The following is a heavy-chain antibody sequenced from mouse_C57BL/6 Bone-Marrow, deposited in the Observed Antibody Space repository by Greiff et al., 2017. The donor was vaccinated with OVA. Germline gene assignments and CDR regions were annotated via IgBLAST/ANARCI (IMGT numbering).Heavy chain of an antibody. CDR3: TSATRYFDY. CDR2: IRLKSDNYAT. V-gene: IGHV6-3*01. J-gene: IGHJ2*01. D-gene: IGHD6-1*01. Sequence: EVQGVESGGGLVQPGGSMKLSCVASGFTFSNYWMNWVRQSPEKGLEWVAQIRLKSDNYATHYAESVKGRFTISRDDSKSSVYLQMNNLRAEDTGIYYCTSATRYFDYWGQGTTLTVSS. CDR1: GFTFSNYW.